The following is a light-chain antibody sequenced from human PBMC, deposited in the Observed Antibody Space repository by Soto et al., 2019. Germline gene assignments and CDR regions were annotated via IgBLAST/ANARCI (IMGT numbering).Light chain of an antibody. CDR3: QQYDSFSVT. J-gene: IGKJ1*01. V-gene: IGKV1-5*03. Sequence: DIQMTQSPSTLSASVGDRVTITCRASQSISTWLAWYQQEPGQAPKLLIHKASSLQSGVPSRFSGSGSGTDFTLTISSLHPDDFATYYCQQYDSFSVTFGQGTKV. CDR1: QSISTW. CDR2: KAS.